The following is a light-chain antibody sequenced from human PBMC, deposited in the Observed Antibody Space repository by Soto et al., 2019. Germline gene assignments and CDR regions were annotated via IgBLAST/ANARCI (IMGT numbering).Light chain of an antibody. CDR1: QSISNS. CDR3: QQSYSTPPVT. V-gene: IGKV1-39*01. J-gene: IGKJ4*01. CDR2: AAS. Sequence: IQMTQSPSSLSGSVGDRLSLTCRSIQSISNSVHWYQQRPGKSPKLLIYAASTLQSGVPSRFSGSGSGTDFTLTISSLQTEDFATDYCQQSYSTPPVTFGGGTKVDIK.